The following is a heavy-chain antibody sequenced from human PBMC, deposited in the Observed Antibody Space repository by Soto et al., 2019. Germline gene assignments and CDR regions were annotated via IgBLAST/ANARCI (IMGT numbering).Heavy chain of an antibody. D-gene: IGHD1-26*01. CDR2: ISAYNVNT. Sequence: QVQLVQSGAEVKKPGASVKVSCKASGYSFTRYYINWVRQAPGQGLEWMGWISAYNVNTHYEEKLQGRVTLTTDTSTSTAYIELRSLRSDDTAVYFCARGGQWDFLSDYWGQGTLVTVSS. V-gene: IGHV1-18*01. CDR3: ARGGQWDFLSDY. J-gene: IGHJ4*02. CDR1: GYSFTRYY.